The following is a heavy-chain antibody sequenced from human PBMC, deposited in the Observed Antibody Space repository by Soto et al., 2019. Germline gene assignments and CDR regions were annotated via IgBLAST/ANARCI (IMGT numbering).Heavy chain of an antibody. Sequence: QVQVVQSGVEVRRPGSSVKVSCKASGDTFKNCVISWVRQAPGQGLEWMGGIIPLLGTPDFAQSFQGRLTITTDESTTTAYMELSRLRSEDTATYYCAAELGFGKLSVVWGQGTTVIVSS. CDR3: AAELGFGKLSVV. J-gene: IGHJ6*02. D-gene: IGHD3-10*01. CDR2: IIPLLGTP. CDR1: GDTFKNCV. V-gene: IGHV1-69*01.